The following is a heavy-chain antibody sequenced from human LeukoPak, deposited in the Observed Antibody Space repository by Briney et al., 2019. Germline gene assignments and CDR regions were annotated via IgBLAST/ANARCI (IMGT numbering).Heavy chain of an antibody. D-gene: IGHD1-26*01. Sequence: GASVKVSCRASGYTFTGYDINWVRQATGQGLEWMGWVNPKSGNSGYAQKVQGRVTMTRDTSISTAYMELSSLRSEDTAVYSCARRGALGDDSGSYFGYWGQGSLVTVSS. CDR3: ARRGALGDDSGSYFGY. J-gene: IGHJ4*02. CDR1: GYTFTGYD. V-gene: IGHV1-8*01. CDR2: VNPKSGNS.